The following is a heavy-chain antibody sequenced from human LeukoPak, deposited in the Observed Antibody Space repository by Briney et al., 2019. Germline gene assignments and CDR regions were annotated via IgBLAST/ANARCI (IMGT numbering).Heavy chain of an antibody. J-gene: IGHJ4*02. D-gene: IGHD5-18*01. V-gene: IGHV3-23*01. Sequence: GGSLRLSCAASGFTFSSYAMSWVRQAPGKGLEWASVISGSGSSTYYADSVKGRFTISRDNSKNTLYLQMNSLRAEDTAVYYCAKDKTAMIKSNFDYWGQGTLVTASS. CDR1: GFTFSSYA. CDR3: AKDKTAMIKSNFDY. CDR2: ISGSGSST.